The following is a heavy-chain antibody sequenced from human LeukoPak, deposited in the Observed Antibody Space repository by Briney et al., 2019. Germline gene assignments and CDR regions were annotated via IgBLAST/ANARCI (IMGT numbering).Heavy chain of an antibody. J-gene: IGHJ4*02. CDR2: LKSKSDGGTA. D-gene: IGHD3-3*01. CDR3: TAGSIFGVVTYAEDY. CDR1: GFTFNTAW. V-gene: IGHV3-15*01. Sequence: GGSLRLSCAATGFTFNTAWMSWFSQAPGKGLERVGRLKSKSDGGTADYTAAVKGRLIISRDDSRNTLYLQMNSLKTKSTAVYDCTAGSIFGVVTYAEDYWGQGTLVTVSS.